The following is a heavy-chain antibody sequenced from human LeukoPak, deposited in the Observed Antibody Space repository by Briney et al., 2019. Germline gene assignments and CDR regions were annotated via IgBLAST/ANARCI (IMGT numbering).Heavy chain of an antibody. CDR2: IIPIFGTA. Sequence: SVKVSCRASGGTFSSYAISWVRQAPGQGLEWMGGIIPIFGTANYAQKFQGRVTITTDESTSTAYMELSSLRSEDTAVYYCARGDYGNYGPEMDVWGKGTTVTVSS. J-gene: IGHJ6*04. CDR3: ARGDYGNYGPEMDV. V-gene: IGHV1-69*05. D-gene: IGHD4-11*01. CDR1: GGTFSSYA.